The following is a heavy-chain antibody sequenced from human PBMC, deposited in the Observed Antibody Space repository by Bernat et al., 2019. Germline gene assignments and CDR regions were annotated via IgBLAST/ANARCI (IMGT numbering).Heavy chain of an antibody. J-gene: IGHJ6*02. CDR1: GFTFSSYA. V-gene: IGHV3-23*01. CDR3: ASRGITMLVARGYYYYGMAV. Sequence: EVQLLESGGGLVQPGGSLRLSCAASGFTFSSYAMSWVRQAPGKGLEWVSAISGSGGSTYYADSVEGRFTISRDNSKNTLYLQMNSLRAEDTAVYYCASRGITMLVARGYYYYGMAVRGQGTTVTASS. CDR2: ISGSGGST. D-gene: IGHD3-22*01.